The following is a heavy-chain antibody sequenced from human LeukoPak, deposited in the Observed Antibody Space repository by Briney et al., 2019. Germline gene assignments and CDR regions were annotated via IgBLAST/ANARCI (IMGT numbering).Heavy chain of an antibody. V-gene: IGHV3-53*01. Sequence: GGSLRLSCAASGLTVSKNYMSWVRQAPGKGLESVSVIYSGGSTYYADSVRGRFIISRDNSKNTRYLQMNSLRAEDTAVYYCAKEDDFWSIFDYWGQGTLVTVSS. CDR1: GLTVSKNY. D-gene: IGHD3-3*01. CDR2: IYSGGST. J-gene: IGHJ4*02. CDR3: AKEDDFWSIFDY.